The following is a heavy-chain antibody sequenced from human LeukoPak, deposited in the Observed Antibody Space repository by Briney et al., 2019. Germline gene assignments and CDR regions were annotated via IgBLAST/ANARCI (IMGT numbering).Heavy chain of an antibody. D-gene: IGHD3-9*01. CDR1: GDSVSSNSAA. Sequence: SQTLSLTCAISGDSVSSNSAAWNWIRQSPSRGLEWLGRTYYRSKWYNDYAVSAKSRITINPDTSKNQFSLQLNSVTPEDTAVYYCARGREGCFDWLLSAFDYWGQGTLVTVSS. CDR2: TYYRSKWYN. J-gene: IGHJ4*02. CDR3: ARGREGCFDWLLSAFDY. V-gene: IGHV6-1*01.